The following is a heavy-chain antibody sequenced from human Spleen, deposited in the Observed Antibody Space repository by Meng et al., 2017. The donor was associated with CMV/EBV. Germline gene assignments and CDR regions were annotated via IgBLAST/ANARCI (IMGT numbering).Heavy chain of an antibody. D-gene: IGHD4-11*01. CDR1: GCSISTYY. Sequence: GSLRLSCTVSGCSISTYYWSWIRQPPGKGLEWIGYIYYSGSVNYNPSLKSRVTISVDTSKNQFLVKLTSVAAADTAVYYCSLTTDNWFDPWGHGTLVTVSS. V-gene: IGHV4-59*01. CDR2: IYYSGSV. CDR3: SLTTDNWFDP. J-gene: IGHJ5*02.